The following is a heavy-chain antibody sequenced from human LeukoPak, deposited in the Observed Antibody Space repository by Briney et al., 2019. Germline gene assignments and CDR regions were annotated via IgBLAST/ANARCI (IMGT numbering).Heavy chain of an antibody. CDR1: GYTFTSSG. CDR3: ATTSGDCSSTSCSYYYMDV. D-gene: IGHD2-2*01. V-gene: IGHV1-18*01. CDR2: VSAYNGNT. J-gene: IGHJ6*03. Sequence: ASVKVSCKASGYTFTSSGISWVRQAPGQGREWMGWVSAYNGNTKYAQKFQGRVTMTTDTSTSTAYMELRSLRSDDTAVYYCATTSGDCSSTSCSYYYMDVWGKGTTVTISS.